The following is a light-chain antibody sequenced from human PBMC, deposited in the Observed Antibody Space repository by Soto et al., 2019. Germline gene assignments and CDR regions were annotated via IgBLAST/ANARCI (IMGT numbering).Light chain of an antibody. CDR1: QSISNW. CDR2: KAS. V-gene: IGKV1-5*03. CDR3: QQYNTYPLT. J-gene: IGKJ4*01. Sequence: DIQMTQSPSTLSASVGDRVTITCRASQSISNWLAWYQQKPGKAPNLLIYKASSLESGVPSRFSGSGSGTEFTLTISSLQTDDFATYYCQQYNTYPLTFGGGPKVEIK.